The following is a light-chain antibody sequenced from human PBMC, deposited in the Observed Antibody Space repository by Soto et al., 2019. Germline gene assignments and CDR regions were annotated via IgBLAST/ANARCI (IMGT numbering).Light chain of an antibody. CDR2: AAS. J-gene: IGKJ3*01. CDR3: QQSYSTLIFT. V-gene: IGKV1-39*01. Sequence: DIQMTQSPSSLSASVGDRVTITCRASQSLSSDLNWYQQKPGKAPKLLIYAASSLPSGVPSRFSGSGSGTDFTLTISSLQPEDFATYYCQQSYSTLIFTFGPGTKVDIK. CDR1: QSLSSD.